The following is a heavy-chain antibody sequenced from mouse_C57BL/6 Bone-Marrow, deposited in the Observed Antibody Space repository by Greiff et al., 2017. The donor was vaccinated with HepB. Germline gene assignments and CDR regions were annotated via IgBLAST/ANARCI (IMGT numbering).Heavy chain of an antibody. Sequence: QVQLKQSGAELVRPGTSVKVSCKASGYAFTNYLIEWVKQRPGQGLEWIGVINPGSGGTNYNEKFKGKATLTADKSSSTAYMQLSSLTSEDSAVYFCARSYDGYYVSFAYWGQGTLVTVSA. CDR1: GYAFTNYL. CDR2: INPGSGGT. J-gene: IGHJ3*01. CDR3: ARSYDGYYVSFAY. D-gene: IGHD2-3*01. V-gene: IGHV1-54*01.